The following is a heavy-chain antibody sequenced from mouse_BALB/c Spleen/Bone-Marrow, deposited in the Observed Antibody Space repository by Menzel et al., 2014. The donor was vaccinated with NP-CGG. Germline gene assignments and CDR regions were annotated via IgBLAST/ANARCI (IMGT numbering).Heavy chain of an antibody. D-gene: IGHD2-14*01. V-gene: IGHV1-84*02. CDR1: GYTFTDYY. CDR3: ARRRYDVGYSDV. CDR2: IYPGSGNT. J-gene: IGHJ1*01. Sequence: QGPLQQSGPEVGKPGASVKIFCKASGYTFTDYYINWVKQRPGQGLEWIGWIYPGSGNTKYNERFKGKATLTVDTSSSTAYMHLSSLTSEDTAVYFCARRRYDVGYSDVWGAGTTVTVSS.